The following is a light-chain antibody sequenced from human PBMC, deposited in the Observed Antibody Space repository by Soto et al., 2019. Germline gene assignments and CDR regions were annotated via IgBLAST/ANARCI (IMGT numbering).Light chain of an antibody. Sequence: DIVLTQSPGTLSLSPGERATLSCRASQSVSSNLAWYQQKPGQAPRRLIYGASSRATGIPDRFSGSGSGTDFTLTIRRLGPEDSAVYYCQQYGSSPFTFGPGTKVDIK. CDR1: QSVSSN. CDR3: QQYGSSPFT. CDR2: GAS. J-gene: IGKJ3*01. V-gene: IGKV3-20*01.